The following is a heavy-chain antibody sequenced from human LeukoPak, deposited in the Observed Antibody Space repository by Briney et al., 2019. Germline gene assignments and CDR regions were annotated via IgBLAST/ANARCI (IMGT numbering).Heavy chain of an antibody. D-gene: IGHD6-19*01. CDR2: IYTSGST. CDR1: GGSISSGGYY. V-gene: IGHV4-61*02. J-gene: IGHJ3*02. Sequence: PSQTLSLTCTVSGGSISSGGYYWSWIRQPAGKGLEWIGRIYTSGSTNYNPSLKSRVTISVDTSKNQFSLKLSSVTAADTAVYYCAREDYERIAVAGTIGAFDIWGQGTMVTVSS. CDR3: AREDYERIAVAGTIGAFDI.